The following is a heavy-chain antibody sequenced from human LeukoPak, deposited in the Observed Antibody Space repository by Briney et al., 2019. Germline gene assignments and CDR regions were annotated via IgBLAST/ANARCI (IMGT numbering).Heavy chain of an antibody. Sequence: GGSLRLSCAASGFTFGSYGMHWVRQAPGKGLEWVAVIWYDGSNKYYADSVKGRFTISRDNSKNTLYLQVNSLRAEDTAVYYCARSQLLLSYYYYGMDVWGKGTTVTVSS. CDR3: ARSQLLLSYYYYGMDV. CDR1: GFTFGSYG. CDR2: IWYDGSNK. V-gene: IGHV3-33*01. D-gene: IGHD2-2*01. J-gene: IGHJ6*04.